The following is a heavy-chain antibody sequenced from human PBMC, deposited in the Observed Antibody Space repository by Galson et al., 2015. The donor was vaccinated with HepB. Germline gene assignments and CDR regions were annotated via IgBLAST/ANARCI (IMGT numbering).Heavy chain of an antibody. D-gene: IGHD4-17*01. V-gene: IGHV3-33*01. J-gene: IGHJ4*02. CDR2: IWSNRVTQ. Sequence: SLRLSCAASGFSFSTYGMHWVRQAPGKGLEWVAVIWSNRVTQYHADSVKGRFTISRDNSRNMLFLQLDSLRAEDTAVYYCASGSATTVTKYYFDYWGQGTLVTVSS. CDR3: ASGSATTVTKYYFDY. CDR1: GFSFSTYG.